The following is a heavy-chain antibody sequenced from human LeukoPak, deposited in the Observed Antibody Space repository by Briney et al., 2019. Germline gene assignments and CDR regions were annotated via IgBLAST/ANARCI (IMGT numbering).Heavy chain of an antibody. Sequence: PSETLSLTCAVYGGSFSGYYWSWIRKPPGKGLGWIGEINHSGSTNYNPSLKSRVTISVDTSKNQFSLKLSSVTAADTAVYYCARGRRQQLVLRGAFDYWGQGTLVTVSS. V-gene: IGHV4-34*01. CDR1: GGSFSGYY. D-gene: IGHD6-13*01. CDR3: ARGRRQQLVLRGAFDY. J-gene: IGHJ4*02. CDR2: INHSGST.